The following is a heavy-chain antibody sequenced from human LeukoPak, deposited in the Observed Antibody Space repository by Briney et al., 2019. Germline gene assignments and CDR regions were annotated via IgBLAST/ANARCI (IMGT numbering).Heavy chain of an antibody. V-gene: IGHV1-69*13. J-gene: IGHJ4*02. D-gene: IGHD3-16*02. CDR1: GGTFSSYA. CDR2: IIPIFGTA. Sequence: ASVKVSYKASGGTFSSYAISWVRQAPGQGLEWMGGIIPIFGTANYAQKFQGRVTITADESTSTAYMELSSLRSEDTAVYYCAGRGLRLGELSFDYWGQGTLVTVSS. CDR3: AGRGLRLGELSFDY.